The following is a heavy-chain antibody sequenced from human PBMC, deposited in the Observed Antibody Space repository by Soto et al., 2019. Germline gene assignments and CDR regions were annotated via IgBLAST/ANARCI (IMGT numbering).Heavy chain of an antibody. D-gene: IGHD3-9*01. J-gene: IGHJ5*02. Sequence: SETLSLTCAVSGGSISSSNWWSWVRQPPGKGLEWIGEIYHSGSTNYNPSLKSRVTISVDKSKNQFSLKLSSVTAADTAVYYCARRDDILTGYLYPWGQGTLVTAPQ. V-gene: IGHV4-4*02. CDR3: ARRDDILTGYLYP. CDR2: IYHSGST. CDR1: GGSISSSNW.